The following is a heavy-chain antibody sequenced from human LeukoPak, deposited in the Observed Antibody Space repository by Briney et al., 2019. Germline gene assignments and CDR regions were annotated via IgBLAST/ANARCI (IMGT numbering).Heavy chain of an antibody. CDR2: ISWDGGST. CDR1: GFTFDDYA. V-gene: IGHV3-43D*04. J-gene: IGHJ4*02. CDR3: AKDFSYYDFWSGYLDY. Sequence: SGGSLRLSCAASGFTFDDYAMHWVRQAPGKGLEWVSLISWDGGSTYYADSVKGRFTISRDNSKNSLYLQMNSLRAEGTALYYCAKDFSYYDFWSGYLDYWGQGTLVTVSS. D-gene: IGHD3-3*01.